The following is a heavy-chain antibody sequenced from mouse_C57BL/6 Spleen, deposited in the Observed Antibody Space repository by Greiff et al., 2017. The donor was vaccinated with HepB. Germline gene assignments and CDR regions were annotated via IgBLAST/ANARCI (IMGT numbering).Heavy chain of an antibody. CDR3: TIYYGYDKEAWFAY. CDR2: IDPETGGT. CDR1: GYTFTDYE. D-gene: IGHD2-2*01. J-gene: IGHJ3*01. V-gene: IGHV1-15*01. Sequence: VHLVESGAELVRPGASVTLSCKASGYTFTDYEMHWVKQTPVHGLEWIGAIDPETGGTAYNQKFKGKAILTADKSSSTAYMELRSLTSEDSAVYYCTIYYGYDKEAWFAYWGQGTLVTVSA.